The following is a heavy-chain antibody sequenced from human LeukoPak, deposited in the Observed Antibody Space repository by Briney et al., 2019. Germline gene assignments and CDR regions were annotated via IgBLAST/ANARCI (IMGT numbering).Heavy chain of an antibody. J-gene: IGHJ4*02. CDR2: IYSGGST. CDR3: ARGEVVPYYGGDYFDY. CDR1: GFTVSSNY. D-gene: IGHD1-26*01. V-gene: IGHV3-66*01. Sequence: PGGSLRLSCAASGFTVSSNYMSWVRQAPGKGLEWVSVIYSGGSTYYADSVKGRFTISRDNSKNTLYLQMNSLRAEDTAVYYCARGEVVPYYGGDYFDYWGQGTLVTVSS.